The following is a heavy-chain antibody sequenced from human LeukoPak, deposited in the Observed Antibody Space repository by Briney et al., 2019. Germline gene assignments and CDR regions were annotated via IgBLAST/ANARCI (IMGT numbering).Heavy chain of an antibody. D-gene: IGHD3-3*01. Sequence: SETLSLTCTVSGGSISSYYWSWIRQPPGKGLEWIGYIYYSGSTNYSPSLKSRVTISVDTSRDQFSLKLSSVTAADTAVYYCARDLSWSGYLGSWFDPWGQGTLVTVSS. CDR3: ARDLSWSGYLGSWFDP. J-gene: IGHJ5*02. CDR2: IYYSGST. CDR1: GGSISSYY. V-gene: IGHV4-59*01.